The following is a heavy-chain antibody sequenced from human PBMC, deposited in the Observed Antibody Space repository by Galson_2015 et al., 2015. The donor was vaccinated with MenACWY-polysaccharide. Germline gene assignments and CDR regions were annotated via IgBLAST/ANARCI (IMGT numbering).Heavy chain of an antibody. Sequence: SLRLSCAASGFSFSANGMSWVRQAPGRGLEWVSGSGSGGGLYYADSVKGRFTVSRDNSKNTLYLQMNNLRAEDTAVYYCAKVGPRSSWTMGLDYWGQGTLITVSS. CDR2: SGSGGGL. CDR3: AKVGPRSSWTMGLDY. D-gene: IGHD6-13*01. J-gene: IGHJ4*02. V-gene: IGHV3-23*01. CDR1: GFSFSANG.